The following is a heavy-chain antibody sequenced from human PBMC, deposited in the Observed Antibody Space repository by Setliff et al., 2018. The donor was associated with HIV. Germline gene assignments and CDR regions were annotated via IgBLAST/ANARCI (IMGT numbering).Heavy chain of an antibody. V-gene: IGHV1-69*13. D-gene: IGHD6-6*01. CDR1: GGSFSSYT. CDR3: AREVAARPYFDF. CDR2: AIPIFRTA. J-gene: IGHJ4*02. Sequence: SVKVSCKVSGGSFSSYTISWVRQAPGQGLEWVGGAIPIFRTAHYAQKFQGRVTITEDESTSTAYMELTSLTSDDTAVYYCAREVAARPYFDFWGQGTLVTVSS.